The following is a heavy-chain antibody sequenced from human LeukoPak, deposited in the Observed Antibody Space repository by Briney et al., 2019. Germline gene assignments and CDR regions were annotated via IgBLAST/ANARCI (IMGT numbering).Heavy chain of an antibody. CDR1: GFTFSEYA. CDR3: ANISGPPWLAFDY. Sequence: GGSLRLSCVASGFTFSEYAMNWVRQAPGKGPEWVAHVSGGGDTTYYADSVKGRFTISRDNSKNTLYLQMNSLRAEDTAVYYCANISGPPWLAFDYRGQGTLVTVSS. CDR2: VSGGGDTT. D-gene: IGHD6-19*01. V-gene: IGHV3-23*01. J-gene: IGHJ4*02.